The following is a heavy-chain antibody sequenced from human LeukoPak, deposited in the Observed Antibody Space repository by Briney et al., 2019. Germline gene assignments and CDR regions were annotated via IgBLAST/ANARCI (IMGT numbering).Heavy chain of an antibody. D-gene: IGHD6-13*01. CDR2: IRYDGSNK. V-gene: IGHV3-30*02. CDR3: AEDSSSWYRYYMDV. Sequence: GGSLRLSCAASGFTFSSYGMHWVRQAPGKGLEWVAFIRYDGSNKYYADSVKGRFTISRDNSKNTLYLQMNSLRAEDTAVYYCAEDSSSWYRYYMDVWGKGTTVTVSS. CDR1: GFTFSSYG. J-gene: IGHJ6*03.